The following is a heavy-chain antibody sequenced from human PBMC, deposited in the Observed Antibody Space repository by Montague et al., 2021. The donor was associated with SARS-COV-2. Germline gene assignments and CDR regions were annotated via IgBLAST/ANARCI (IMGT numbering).Heavy chain of an antibody. CDR2: INHSGST. CDR1: GGSFSGYY. V-gene: IGHV4-34*01. D-gene: IGHD3-10*01. CDR3: ARGRRMVLWFGELFPGGDFYGMDV. Sequence: SETLSLTCAVYGGSFSGYYWSWIRQPPGKGLEWIGEINHSGSTNYNPSLKSRVTISVDTPKNQFSLKPSSVTAADTAVYYCARGRRMVLWFGELFPGGDFYGMDVWGQGTTVTVSS. J-gene: IGHJ6*02.